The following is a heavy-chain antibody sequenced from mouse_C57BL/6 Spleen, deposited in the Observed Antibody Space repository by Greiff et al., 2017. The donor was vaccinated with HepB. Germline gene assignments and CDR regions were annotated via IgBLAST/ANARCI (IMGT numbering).Heavy chain of an antibody. CDR3: LYSNYVWLAY. Sequence: EVQLQQSGPELVKPGASVKMSCKASGYTFTDYNMHWVKQSHGKSLEWIGYINPNNGGTSYNQKFKGKATLTVNKSSSTAYMERRSLTSEDSAVYYCLYSNYVWLAYWGQGTLVTVSA. V-gene: IGHV1-22*01. D-gene: IGHD2-5*01. J-gene: IGHJ3*01. CDR1: GYTFTDYN. CDR2: INPNNGGT.